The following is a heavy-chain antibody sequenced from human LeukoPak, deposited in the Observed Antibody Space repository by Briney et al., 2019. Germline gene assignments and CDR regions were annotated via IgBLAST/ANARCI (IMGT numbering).Heavy chain of an antibody. V-gene: IGHV3-30*18. D-gene: IGHD6-13*01. CDR3: AKGQQLGAD. J-gene: IGHJ4*02. CDR1: GFTFSSHG. CDR2: ISYDGSNK. Sequence: GRSLRLSCAASGFTFSSHGMHWVRQAPGKGLEWVAVISYDGSNKYYADSVKGRFTISRDNSKNTLYLQMSSLRAEDTAVYYCAKGQQLGADWGQGTLVTVSS.